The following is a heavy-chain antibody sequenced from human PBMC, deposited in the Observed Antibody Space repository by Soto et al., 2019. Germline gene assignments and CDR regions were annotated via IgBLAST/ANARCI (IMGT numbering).Heavy chain of an antibody. CDR1: GYTFTNYG. CDR2: ISAYNGNT. V-gene: IGHV1-18*01. CDR3: ARDSPPVDY. J-gene: IGHJ4*02. Sequence: QGQLVQSGAEVKKPGASVKVSCKASGYTFTNYGISWVRQAPGQGLEWMGWISAYNGNTNYAQKLQGRVTMTTDTSPRTAYRALRSLRSDDTAVYYCARDSPPVDYWGQGTLVTVSS.